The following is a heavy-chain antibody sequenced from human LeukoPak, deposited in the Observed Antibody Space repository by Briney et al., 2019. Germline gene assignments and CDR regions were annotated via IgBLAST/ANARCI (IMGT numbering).Heavy chain of an antibody. D-gene: IGHD3-22*01. Sequence: GGSLRLSCAASGFTFTNHGMHWVRQAPGKGLEYVSAISSNGGSTYYANSVKGRFTISRDNSKNTLYLQMGSLRAEDMAVYYCARGRYYYDSSGYYYADYFDYWGQGTLVTVSS. J-gene: IGHJ4*02. CDR3: ARGRYYYDSSGYYYADYFDY. CDR1: GFTFTNHG. CDR2: ISSNGGST. V-gene: IGHV3-64*01.